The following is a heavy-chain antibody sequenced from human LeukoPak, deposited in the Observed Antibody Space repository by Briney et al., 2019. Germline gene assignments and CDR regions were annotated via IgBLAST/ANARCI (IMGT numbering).Heavy chain of an antibody. CDR1: GFTFSSYA. V-gene: IGHV3-23*01. CDR2: ISGSGDST. D-gene: IGHD2-2*02. J-gene: IGHJ4*02. CDR3: AKGVVVPAAIYYFDY. Sequence: SGGSLRLSCAASGFTFSSYAMGWVRQAPGKGLEWVSGISGSGDSTYYADSVKGRFTISRDNSKNTLYLQMNSLRAGDTAVYYCAKGVVVPAAIYYFDYWGQGTLVTVSS.